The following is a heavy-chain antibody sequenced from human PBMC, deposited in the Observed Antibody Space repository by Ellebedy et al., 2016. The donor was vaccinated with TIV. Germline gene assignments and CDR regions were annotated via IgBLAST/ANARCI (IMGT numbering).Heavy chain of an antibody. J-gene: IGHJ3*02. CDR3: AIEYQLLSPGAFDI. CDR1: GFTFSSYW. V-gene: IGHV3-74*01. Sequence: GESLKISXAASGFTFSSYWMHWVRQAPGKGLVWVSRINSDGSSTSYADSVKGRFTISRDNAKNTLYLQMNSLRAEDTAVYYCAIEYQLLSPGAFDIWGQGTMVTVSS. CDR2: INSDGSST. D-gene: IGHD2-2*01.